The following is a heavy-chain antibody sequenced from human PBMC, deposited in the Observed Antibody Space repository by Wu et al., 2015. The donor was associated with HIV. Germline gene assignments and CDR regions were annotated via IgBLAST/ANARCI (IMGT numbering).Heavy chain of an antibody. J-gene: IGHJ4*02. CDR3: ARDLDYYDSSGYYG. Sequence: QVQLVQSGAEVKKPGASVKVSCKASGYIFSDNYIHWLRQAPGQRLKWMGWFNPKSGGFFVADDFQGRVTMSRDPATTASLDLTRLDFDDTAVYYCARDLDYYDSSGYYGWGQGTLVTVSS. V-gene: IGHV1-2*02. CDR1: GYIFSDNY. D-gene: IGHD3-22*01. CDR2: FNPKSGGF.